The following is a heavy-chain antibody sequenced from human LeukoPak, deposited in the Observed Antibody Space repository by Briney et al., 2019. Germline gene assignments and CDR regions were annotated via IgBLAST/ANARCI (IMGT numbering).Heavy chain of an antibody. V-gene: IGHV4-4*07. D-gene: IGHD2-15*01. CDR2: IYASGTI. CDR1: GGSISSYY. J-gene: IGHJ5*02. CDR3: ARGTFDIVFP. Sequence: PSETLPLTCTVSGGSISSYYWNWIRQPAGKGLEWIGRIYASGTINYNPSLKSRVTMSVDTSKNQFSLNLSSVTAADTAVYYCARGTFDIVFPWGQGTLVTVSS.